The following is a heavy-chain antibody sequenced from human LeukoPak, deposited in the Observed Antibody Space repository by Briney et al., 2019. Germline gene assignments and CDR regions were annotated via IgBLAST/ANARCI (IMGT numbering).Heavy chain of an antibody. V-gene: IGHV3-21*01. CDR1: GFTFSSYS. J-gene: IGHJ6*03. CDR3: ARLETRIRDSFYMDV. CDR2: ISSSSSYI. D-gene: IGHD1-1*01. Sequence: GGSLRLSCAASGFTFSSYSMNWVRQAPGKGLEWVSSISSSSSYIYYADSVKGRFTISRDNSKNTLYLQMNSLRPEDTAVYYCARLETRIRDSFYMDVWGKGTTVTVSS.